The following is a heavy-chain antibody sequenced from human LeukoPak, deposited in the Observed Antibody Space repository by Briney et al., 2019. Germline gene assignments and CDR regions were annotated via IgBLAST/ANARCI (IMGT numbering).Heavy chain of an antibody. J-gene: IGHJ4*02. Sequence: ASVKVSCKASGYTFTSYGISWVRQAPGQGLEWMGWISAYNGNTNYAQKLQGRVTMTTDTSTSTAYMELRSLRSDDTAVYYCARDLRSSSWAYYFDYWGQGTLVTVSS. CDR2: ISAYNGNT. CDR1: GYTFTSYG. D-gene: IGHD6-13*01. CDR3: ARDLRSSSWAYYFDY. V-gene: IGHV1-18*01.